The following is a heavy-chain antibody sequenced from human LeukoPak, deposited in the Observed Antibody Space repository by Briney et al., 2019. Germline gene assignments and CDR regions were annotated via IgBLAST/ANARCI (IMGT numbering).Heavy chain of an antibody. CDR2: ISYDGSNK. V-gene: IGHV3-30*03. J-gene: IGHJ4*02. D-gene: IGHD4-17*01. CDR3: ARADDYGIEDY. Sequence: GGSLRLSCAASGFTFSSYGMHWVRQAPGKGLEWVAVISYDGSNKYYADSVKGRFTISRDNSKNTLYLQMNSLRAEDTAVYYCARADDYGIEDYWGQGTLVTVSS. CDR1: GFTFSSYG.